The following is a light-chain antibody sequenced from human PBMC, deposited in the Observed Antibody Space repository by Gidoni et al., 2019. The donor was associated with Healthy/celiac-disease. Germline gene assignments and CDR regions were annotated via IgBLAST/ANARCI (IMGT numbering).Light chain of an antibody. J-gene: IGLJ2*01. CDR2: EGS. CDR1: SSDVGSYNL. Sequence: GSPGQSITISCTGTSSDVGSYNLVSWYQQHPGKAPKLMIYEGSKRPSGVSNRFSGSKSGNTASLTISGLQAEDEADYYCCSYAGSSTVFGGGTKLTVL. CDR3: CSYAGSSTV. V-gene: IGLV2-23*01.